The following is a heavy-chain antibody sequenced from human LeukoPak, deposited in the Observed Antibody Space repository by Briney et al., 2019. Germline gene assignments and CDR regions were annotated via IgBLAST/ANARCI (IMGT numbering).Heavy chain of an antibody. Sequence: SETLSLTCTVSGDSISSYYWSWIRQPPGKGLKWIGYIYYSGSTNYNPSLKSRVTISVDTSKNQFSLKLSSVTAADTAVYYCARRGVTMVRGVTYNWFDPWGQGTLVTVSS. CDR1: GDSISSYY. J-gene: IGHJ5*02. CDR2: IYYSGST. CDR3: ARRGVTMVRGVTYNWFDP. D-gene: IGHD3-10*01. V-gene: IGHV4-59*08.